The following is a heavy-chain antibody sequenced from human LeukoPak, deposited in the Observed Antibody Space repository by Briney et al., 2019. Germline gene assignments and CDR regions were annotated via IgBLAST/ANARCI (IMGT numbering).Heavy chain of an antibody. J-gene: IGHJ4*02. CDR2: ISSSSSTI. CDR3: ARDRSSSAAPSLSY. D-gene: IGHD6-13*01. Sequence: PGGSLRLSCAASGFTFSSYSMNWVRQAPGKGLEWVSYISSSSSTIYYADSVKGRFTISRDNAKNSLYLQMNSLRDEDTAVYYCARDRSSSAAPSLSYWGQGALVTVSS. V-gene: IGHV3-48*02. CDR1: GFTFSSYS.